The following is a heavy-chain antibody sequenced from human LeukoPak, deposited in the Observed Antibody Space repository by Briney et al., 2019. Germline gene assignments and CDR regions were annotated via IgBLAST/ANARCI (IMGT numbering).Heavy chain of an antibody. D-gene: IGHD3-16*01. CDR1: GFTFSNAW. V-gene: IGHV3-15*01. Sequence: GSLRLSCVASGFTFSNAWMSWVRQAPGKGLEWVGRIKSKIDGGTTDYAAPVKGRFTISRDDSKNTLYLQMSSLKTEDTAVYYCTTVAFPTFGYWGQGTLVTVSS. CDR3: TTVAFPTFGY. CDR2: IKSKIDGGTT. J-gene: IGHJ4*02.